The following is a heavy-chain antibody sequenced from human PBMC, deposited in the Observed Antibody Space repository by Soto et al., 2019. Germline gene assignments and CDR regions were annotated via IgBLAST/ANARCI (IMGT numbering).Heavy chain of an antibody. CDR2: IYYTGNT. Sequence: QVQLQESGPGLVKPSQTLSLTCTVSGVSINTGGRFWSWVRQLPGKGLEWIGYIYYTGNTGYNPSLQSRLRISVDTSKKQCSLNLRSVTAADTALYYWAMALRPSGSPGYSYFDLWGRGALVAVSS. J-gene: IGHJ2*01. CDR3: AMALRPSGSPGYSYFDL. CDR1: GVSINTGGRF. V-gene: IGHV4-31*03. D-gene: IGHD1-1*01.